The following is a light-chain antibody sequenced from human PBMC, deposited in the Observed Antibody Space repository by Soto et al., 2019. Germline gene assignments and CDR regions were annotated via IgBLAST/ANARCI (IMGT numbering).Light chain of an antibody. CDR3: QQYNNWPIT. Sequence: EIVMTQSPATLSVSPGERATLSCRASQSVSRNLAWYQQKPGQAPRLLIYGASTRATGVPARFSGSGSGTEFTLTISSLQSEDFAVYYCQQYNNWPITFGQGTRLEIK. CDR1: QSVSRN. J-gene: IGKJ5*01. V-gene: IGKV3-15*01. CDR2: GAS.